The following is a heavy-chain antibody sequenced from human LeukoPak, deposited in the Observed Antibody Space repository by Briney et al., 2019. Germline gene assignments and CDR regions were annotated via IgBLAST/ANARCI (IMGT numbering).Heavy chain of an antibody. CDR2: INPSGGST. Sequence: GASVKVSCKASGYTFTSYYMHWVRQAPGQGLEWMGIINPSGGSTSYAQKFQGRVTMTRDMSTSNVYMELSSLRSEDTAVYCCARGGGGVGYYYYYMDVWGKGTTVTVSS. CDR1: GYTFTSYY. D-gene: IGHD1-26*01. CDR3: ARGGGGVGYYYYYMDV. V-gene: IGHV1-46*01. J-gene: IGHJ6*03.